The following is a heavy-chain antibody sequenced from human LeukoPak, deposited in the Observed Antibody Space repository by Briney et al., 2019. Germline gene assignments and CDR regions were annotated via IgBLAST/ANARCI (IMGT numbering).Heavy chain of an antibody. CDR1: EYILSDYY. D-gene: IGHD3-10*01. CDR3: ARSSGGSGRWGDNWFDP. V-gene: IGHV1-2*02. J-gene: IGHJ5*02. CDR2: INLNSGGT. Sequence: ALVKVSCKTSEYILSDYYVHWVRQAPGEGLEWIGWINLNSGGTNYAQKFQGRVTMTRDTSISTAYMELSSLRSDDTAVYYCARSSGGSGRWGDNWFDPWGQGTLVSVSS.